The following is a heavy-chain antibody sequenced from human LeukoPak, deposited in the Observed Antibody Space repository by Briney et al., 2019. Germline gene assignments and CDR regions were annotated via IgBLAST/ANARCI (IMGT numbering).Heavy chain of an antibody. J-gene: IGHJ4*02. Sequence: SETLSLTCTVSGGSISSSSYYWGWIRQPPGKGLEWIGSIYYSGSTYYNPSLKSRVTISVDTSKNQFSLKLSSVTAADTAVFYCARVGIRYSSVWYRVLWGQGTLVTVSS. D-gene: IGHD6-19*01. CDR3: ARVGIRYSSVWYRVL. CDR2: IYYSGST. CDR1: GGSISSSSYY. V-gene: IGHV4-39*01.